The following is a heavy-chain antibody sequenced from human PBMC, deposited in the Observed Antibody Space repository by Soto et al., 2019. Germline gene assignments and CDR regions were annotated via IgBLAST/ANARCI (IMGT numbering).Heavy chain of an antibody. CDR1: GFTFSNAW. CDR2: IKSKTDGGTT. CDR3: STAEYYDSRGYYSDY. Sequence: GGSLRLSCAASGFTFSNAWMNWVRQAPGKGLEWVGRIKSKTDGGTTDYAAPVKGRFTISRDDSKNTLYLQMNSLKTEDTAVYYCSTAEYYDSRGYYSDYWGQGALVTVSS. V-gene: IGHV3-15*07. D-gene: IGHD3-22*01. J-gene: IGHJ4*02.